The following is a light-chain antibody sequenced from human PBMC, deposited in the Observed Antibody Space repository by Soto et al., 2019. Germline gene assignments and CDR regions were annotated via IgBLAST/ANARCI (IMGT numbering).Light chain of an antibody. J-gene: IGKJ2*01. CDR2: RAS. V-gene: IGKV3-15*01. CDR3: QHYNFWPHT. CDR1: QSVRDK. Sequence: TLSAAAVTISHGATATLSCRASQSVRDKLAWYQQKPGQAPRLLIYRASTRATGVPARFSGSGSGTELTLTISSLQSEDVSGYCCQHYNFWPHTVGQATNVDIK.